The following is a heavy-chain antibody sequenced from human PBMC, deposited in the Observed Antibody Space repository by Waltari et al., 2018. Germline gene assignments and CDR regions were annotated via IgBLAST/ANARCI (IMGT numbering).Heavy chain of an antibody. CDR3: AGGDGGYYYHKMDV. CDR1: GGTFTSDS. Sequence: QVQLVQSGAEAKKPGSSVRVSCRASGGTFTSDSVNWVRQAPGQGLAWVGRVMPDISETKYAVKFQGGITITADQSTGTVYMEVRSLRSDDTAVYYCAGGDGGYYYHKMDVWGQGTTVTVSS. D-gene: IGHD3-22*01. CDR2: VMPDISET. J-gene: IGHJ6*02. V-gene: IGHV1-69*02.